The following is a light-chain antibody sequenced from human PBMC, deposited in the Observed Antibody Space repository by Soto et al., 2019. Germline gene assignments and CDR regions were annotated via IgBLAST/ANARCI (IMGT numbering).Light chain of an antibody. V-gene: IGLV1-44*01. CDR3: AVWDDSLNAWV. CDR2: SND. Sequence: QLVLTQPPSASGTPGQSVTISCSGSTSNIGSNTVNWYQQLPGTAPKLLVYSNDQLPSGVPDRFSSSKSGTSAFLAISGLQSEDEADYDCAVWDDSLNAWVFGGGTQLTVL. CDR1: TSNIGSNT. J-gene: IGLJ3*02.